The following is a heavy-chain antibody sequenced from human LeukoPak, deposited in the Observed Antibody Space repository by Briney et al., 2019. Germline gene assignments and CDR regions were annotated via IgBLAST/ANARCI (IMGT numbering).Heavy chain of an antibody. CDR2: TYYSGST. J-gene: IGHJ4*02. CDR3: ARGQVDTAMVDY. CDR1: GGSISSYY. V-gene: IGHV4-59*01. D-gene: IGHD5-18*01. Sequence: SETLSLTCTVSGGSISSYYWSWIRQPPGKGLEWIGYTYYSGSTNYNPSLKSRVTISVDTSKNQFSLKLSSVTAADTAVYYCARGQVDTAMVDYWGQGTPVTVSS.